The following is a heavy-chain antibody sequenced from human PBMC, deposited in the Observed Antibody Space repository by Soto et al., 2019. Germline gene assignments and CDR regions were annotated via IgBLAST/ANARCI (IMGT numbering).Heavy chain of an antibody. Sequence: ASVKVSCKVSGYTITELSMHWVRQAPGKGLEWMGGFDPEDGETIYAQKFQGRVTMTEDTSTDTAYMEMSSLRSDDTAVYYWATDLNTGYYGMDGWDQGTTVTLS. V-gene: IGHV1-24*01. CDR2: FDPEDGET. CDR1: GYTITELS. CDR3: ATDLNTGYYGMDG. J-gene: IGHJ6*02. D-gene: IGHD5-18*01.